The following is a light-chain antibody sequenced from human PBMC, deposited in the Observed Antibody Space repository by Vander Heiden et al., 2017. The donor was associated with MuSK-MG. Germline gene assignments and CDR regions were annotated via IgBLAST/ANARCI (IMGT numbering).Light chain of an antibody. CDR3: QQDDRFPLT. Sequence: DIQMTQSPSTLSASVGDRVTITCQASQDIRQYLNWYQKKLGKAPKLLIYDASNLETGVPSRFSGSGSGTDFTFIISSLQAEDIATYYCQQDDRFPLTFGQGTLLEIK. J-gene: IGKJ5*01. V-gene: IGKV1-33*01. CDR1: QDIRQY. CDR2: DAS.